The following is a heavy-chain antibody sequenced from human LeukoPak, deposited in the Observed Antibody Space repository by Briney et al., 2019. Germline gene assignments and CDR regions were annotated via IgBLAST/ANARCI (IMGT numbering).Heavy chain of an antibody. D-gene: IGHD6-13*01. V-gene: IGHV4-39*07. CDR1: GGSISSTTYY. CDR2: IYYSGST. J-gene: IGHJ5*02. Sequence: TSEPLSLTCTVSGGSISSTTYYWGWIRLPPGKGLDWIGNIYYSGSTYDNPSLKSRVTISVDTSKNQFSLKLSSVTAADTAVYYCARALNIAHSSWYYYNRNWFDPWGQGTLVTVSS. CDR3: ARALNIAHSSWYYYNRNWFDP.